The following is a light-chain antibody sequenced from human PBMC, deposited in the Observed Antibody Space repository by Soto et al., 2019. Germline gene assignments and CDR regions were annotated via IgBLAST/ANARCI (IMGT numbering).Light chain of an antibody. Sequence: EIVLTQSPATVSLSPGERATLSCWAGQSLSSYLAWYQQKPGQAPRLLIYDASNRANGIPARFTGSGSGTDFTLTISSLEPEDFAVYFCQQRAGWPPTFGGGTKVDIK. CDR3: QQRAGWPPT. V-gene: IGKV3-11*01. CDR1: QSLSSY. CDR2: DAS. J-gene: IGKJ4*01.